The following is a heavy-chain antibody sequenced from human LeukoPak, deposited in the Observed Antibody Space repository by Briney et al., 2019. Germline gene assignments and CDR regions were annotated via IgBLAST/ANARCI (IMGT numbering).Heavy chain of an antibody. CDR1: GFTFDDYA. CDR2: ISWNSGSI. V-gene: IGHV3-9*01. Sequence: GRSLRLSCAASGFTFDDYAMHWVRQAPGKGLEWVSGISWNSGSIGYADSVKGRFTISRDNAKQSLYLQMNSLRAEDTAVYYCARDDKWAFDYWGQGTLVTVSS. CDR3: ARDDKWAFDY. J-gene: IGHJ4*02. D-gene: IGHD1-26*01.